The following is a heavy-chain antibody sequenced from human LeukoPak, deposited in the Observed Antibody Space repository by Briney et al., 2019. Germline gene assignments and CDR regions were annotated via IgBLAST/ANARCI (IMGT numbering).Heavy chain of an antibody. CDR2: ISHTGSNA. D-gene: IGHD6-19*01. V-gene: IGHV3-30*09. CDR3: VKARGLSRLAGDAFHL. CDR1: GFDFKNYA. J-gene: IGHJ3*01. Sequence: GGSLRLSCTASGFDFKNYAMHWVRQAPGKGLEWVSVISHTGSNAYYADSVKGRFAISRDNSKNTLYLQMNNLGSEDMAVYFCVKARGLSRLAGDAFHLWGQGTTVIVSS.